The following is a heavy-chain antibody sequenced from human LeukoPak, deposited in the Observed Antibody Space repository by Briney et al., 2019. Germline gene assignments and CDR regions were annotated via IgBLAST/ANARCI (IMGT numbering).Heavy chain of an antibody. Sequence: SVTVSCKASGGTFSSYAISWVRQAPGQGLEWMGGIIPIFGTANYAQKFQGRVTITTDESTSTAYMELSSLRSEDTAVYYCARSGDTAMVTGYYYYYMDVWGKGTTVTVSS. CDR1: GGTFSSYA. CDR2: IIPIFGTA. D-gene: IGHD5-18*01. V-gene: IGHV1-69*05. CDR3: ARSGDTAMVTGYYYYYMDV. J-gene: IGHJ6*03.